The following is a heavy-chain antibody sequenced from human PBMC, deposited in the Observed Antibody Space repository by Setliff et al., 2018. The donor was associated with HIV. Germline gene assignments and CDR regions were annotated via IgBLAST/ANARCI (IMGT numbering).Heavy chain of an antibody. D-gene: IGHD3-3*01. CDR3: VRGVQSPPHYSYYYMDV. V-gene: IGHV1-69*02. CDR2: IIPILGVA. J-gene: IGHJ6*03. CDR1: RSTFNSHT. Sequence: GASVKVSCKASRSTFNSHTINWVRQAPGQGLDWMGRIIPILGVAYYAQRFQGKVTITADKSTSTAYMELTSLRFDDTAMYYCVRGVQSPPHYSYYYMDVWGEGTMVTVSS.